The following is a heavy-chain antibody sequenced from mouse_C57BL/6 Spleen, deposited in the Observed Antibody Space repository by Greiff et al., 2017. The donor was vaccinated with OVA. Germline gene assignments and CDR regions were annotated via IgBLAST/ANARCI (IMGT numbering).Heavy chain of an antibody. CDR3: ARISGVQATDFDY. Sequence: VHLVESGPGLVAPSQSLSITCTVSGFSLTSYAISWVRQPPGKGLEWLGVIWTGGGTNYNSALKSRLSISKDNSKSQVFLKMNSLQTDDTARYYCARISGVQATDFDYWGQGTTLTVSS. J-gene: IGHJ2*01. V-gene: IGHV2-9-1*01. CDR1: GFSLTSYA. CDR2: IWTGGGT. D-gene: IGHD3-2*02.